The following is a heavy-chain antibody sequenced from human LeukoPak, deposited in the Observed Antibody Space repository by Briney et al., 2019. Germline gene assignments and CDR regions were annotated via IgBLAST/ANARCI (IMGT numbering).Heavy chain of an antibody. V-gene: IGHV3-7*01. CDR1: GFTFSRYW. Sequence: PGGSLRLSCAAAGFTFSRYWMSWVRQAPGKGLEWVANIKTDGSEKYYEDSVKGRFTISRDNAKDSLYLQMNSLRAEDTAVYYCAKYHYGSGTSFGYWGQGILVTVSS. J-gene: IGHJ4*02. D-gene: IGHD3-10*01. CDR3: AKYHYGSGTSFGY. CDR2: IKTDGSEK.